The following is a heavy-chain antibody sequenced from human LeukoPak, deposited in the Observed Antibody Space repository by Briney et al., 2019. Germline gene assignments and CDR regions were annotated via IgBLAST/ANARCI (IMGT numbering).Heavy chain of an antibody. CDR2: IYTSETT. Sequence: SGTLSLTCTVSGGSINSYYWSWIRQPAGKGLEWIGRIYTSETTNYNPSLKSRVTMSVDASKNQFSLKLSSVTAADTAVYYCAKSPPNSNYIDYWGQGTLVTVSS. CDR1: GGSINSYY. CDR3: AKSPPNSNYIDY. J-gene: IGHJ4*02. V-gene: IGHV4-4*07. D-gene: IGHD4-11*01.